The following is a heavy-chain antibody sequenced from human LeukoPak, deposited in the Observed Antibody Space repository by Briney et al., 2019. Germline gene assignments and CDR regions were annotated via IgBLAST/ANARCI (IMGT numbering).Heavy chain of an antibody. CDR3: AKVPAKYGGKVQLDY. Sequence: GGSLRLSCAASGFTFSSYAMSWVRQAPGKGLEWVSLINDSGGNTYYADSVKGRFTISRDNSKNTLYLQMNSLRAEDTAVYYCAKVPAKYGGKVQLDYWGQGTLVTVSS. V-gene: IGHV3-23*01. CDR1: GFTFSSYA. D-gene: IGHD4-23*01. CDR2: INDSGGNT. J-gene: IGHJ4*02.